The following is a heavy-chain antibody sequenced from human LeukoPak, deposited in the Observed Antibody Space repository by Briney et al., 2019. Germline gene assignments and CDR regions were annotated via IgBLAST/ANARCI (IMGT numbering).Heavy chain of an antibody. V-gene: IGHV1-69-2*01. Sequence: ATVKISCKVSGYTFTDYYMHWVQQAPGKGLEWMGLVDPEDGETIYAEKFQGRVTITADTSTGTAYMELSSLRSEDTAVYYCATGLHDFWSGQKAIFDYWGQGTLVTVSS. J-gene: IGHJ4*02. CDR1: GYTFTDYY. CDR2: VDPEDGET. CDR3: ATGLHDFWSGQKAIFDY. D-gene: IGHD3-3*01.